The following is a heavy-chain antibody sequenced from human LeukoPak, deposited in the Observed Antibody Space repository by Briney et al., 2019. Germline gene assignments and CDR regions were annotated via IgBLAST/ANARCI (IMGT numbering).Heavy chain of an antibody. V-gene: IGHV3-30*04. D-gene: IGHD5-18*01. CDR2: ISYDGSNK. J-gene: IGHJ4*02. Sequence: SGGSLRLSCAASGFTFSSYAMHWVRQAPGKGLEWVALISYDGSNKYYADSVKGRFTISRDNSKNTLYLQMDSLRAEDTAVYYCAKFSGYSYGGWFDYWGQGTLVTVSS. CDR3: AKFSGYSYGGWFDY. CDR1: GFTFSSYA.